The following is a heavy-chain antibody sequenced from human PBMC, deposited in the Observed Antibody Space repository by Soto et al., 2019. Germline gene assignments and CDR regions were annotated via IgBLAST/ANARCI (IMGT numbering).Heavy chain of an antibody. J-gene: IGHJ6*03. CDR3: AKDRVRAALYYYYMDV. Sequence: QVQLVESGGGVVQPGRSLRLSCAASGFTFSSYGMHWVRQAPGKGLEWVAVISYDGSNKYYADSVKGRFTISRDNSKNTLYLQMNSLRAEDTAVYYCAKDRVRAALYYYYMDVWGKGTTVTVSS. CDR1: GFTFSSYG. CDR2: ISYDGSNK. D-gene: IGHD2-21*01. V-gene: IGHV3-30*18.